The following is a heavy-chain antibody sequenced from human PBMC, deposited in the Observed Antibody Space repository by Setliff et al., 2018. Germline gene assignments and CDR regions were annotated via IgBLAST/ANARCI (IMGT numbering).Heavy chain of an antibody. J-gene: IGHJ4*02. Sequence: PGGSLRLSCAASGFTFSTYRMHWVRQAPGKGLEWVAVIWGDGGTKYHADSVKGRFTISRDNSKNTLYLQMNSLRAEDTAVYYCAKGGQGTPVTVSS. CDR2: IWGDGGTK. V-gene: IGHV3-33*03. CDR3: AK. CDR1: GFTFSTYR.